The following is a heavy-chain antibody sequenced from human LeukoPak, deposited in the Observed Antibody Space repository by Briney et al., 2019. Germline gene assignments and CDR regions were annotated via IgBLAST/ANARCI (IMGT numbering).Heavy chain of an antibody. Sequence: GGSLRLSCAASGLTFDDYAMHWVRQAPGKGLEWVSGISWNSGSIGYADSVKGRFTISRDNAKNSLYLQMTSLRAEDTALYYCAKDRTSYGYAFDIWGQGTMVTVSS. CDR1: GLTFDDYA. D-gene: IGHD5-18*01. J-gene: IGHJ3*02. CDR3: AKDRTSYGYAFDI. V-gene: IGHV3-9*01. CDR2: ISWNSGSI.